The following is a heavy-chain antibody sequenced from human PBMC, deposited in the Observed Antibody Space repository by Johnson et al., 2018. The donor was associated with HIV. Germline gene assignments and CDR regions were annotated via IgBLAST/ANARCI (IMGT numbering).Heavy chain of an antibody. J-gene: IGHJ3*01. CDR3: PRDPITPYERGPDAFDV. Sequence: VPPVESGGGLMQPGGSLRLSCVASGFTVSNNFMSWVRQAPGKGLEWVSVIYSGGRTYYTDSVKGRFTISRDTAKNTLYLQMNSLRVEDTAVYYCPRDPITPYERGPDAFDVWGQGTVVTVSS. V-gene: IGHV3-53*01. CDR1: GFTVSNNF. D-gene: IGHD2-21*01. CDR2: IYSGGRT.